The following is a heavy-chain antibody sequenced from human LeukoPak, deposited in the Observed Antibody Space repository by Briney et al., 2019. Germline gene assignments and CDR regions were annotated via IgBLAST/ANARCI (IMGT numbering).Heavy chain of an antibody. J-gene: IGHJ4*02. Sequence: GGSLRLSCAASGFTFSSYSMTWVRQAPGKGLEWVSSISSSSSYIYYADSVKGRFTISRDNAKNSLYLQMNSLRAEDTAVYYCARDLEWLAPGYDYWGQGTLVTVSS. CDR3: ARDLEWLAPGYDY. CDR1: GFTFSSYS. D-gene: IGHD6-19*01. CDR2: ISSSSSYI. V-gene: IGHV3-21*01.